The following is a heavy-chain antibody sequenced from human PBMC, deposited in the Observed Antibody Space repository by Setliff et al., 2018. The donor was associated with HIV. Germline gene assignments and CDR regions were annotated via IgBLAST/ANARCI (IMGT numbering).Heavy chain of an antibody. V-gene: IGHV4-61*09. D-gene: IGHD3-22*01. CDR2: IYTSGST. CDR3: ARGYDSSGYPDY. J-gene: IGHJ4*02. CDR1: GGSISSGSYY. Sequence: SETLSLTCTVSGGSISSGSYYWSWIRQPAGKGLEWIGHIYTSGSTNYNPSLKSRVTISVDTSKNQFSLKLSSVTAADTAVYYCARGYDSSGYPDYWGQGTLVTVS.